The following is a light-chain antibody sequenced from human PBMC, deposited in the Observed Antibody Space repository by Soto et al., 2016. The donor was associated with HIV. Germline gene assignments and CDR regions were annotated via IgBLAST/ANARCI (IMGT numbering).Light chain of an antibody. CDR2: AAS. CDR1: QSISSY. Sequence: DIQMTQSPSSLSASVGDRVTITCRSSQSISSYLNWYQQKPGKAPKLLIYAASSFQSGVPSRFSGSGSGTDFTLTISSLQPEDFATYYCQESYSTVYTFGGGTKVEVK. J-gene: IGKJ4*01. CDR3: QESYSTVYT. V-gene: IGKV1-39*01.